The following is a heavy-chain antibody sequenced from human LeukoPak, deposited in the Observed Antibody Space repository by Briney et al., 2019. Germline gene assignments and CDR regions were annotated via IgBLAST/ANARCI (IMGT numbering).Heavy chain of an antibody. CDR3: ARRISGATATRHFDY. V-gene: IGHV1-18*01. Sequence: GASVKVSCKASGYTFKNYGITWVRQAPGQGLEWMGWISAYDGNTYYAQKVRGRVTMTTDTSTTTAYMELRSLRSDDTAIYYCARRISGATATRHFDYWGQGTLVTVSS. CDR1: GYTFKNYG. CDR2: ISAYDGNT. D-gene: IGHD2-15*01. J-gene: IGHJ4*02.